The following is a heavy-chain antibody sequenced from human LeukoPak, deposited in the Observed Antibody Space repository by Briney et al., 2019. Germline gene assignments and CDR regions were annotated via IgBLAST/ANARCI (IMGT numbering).Heavy chain of an antibody. CDR2: INHAGST. CDR1: GGSLSGHF. V-gene: IGHV4-34*01. D-gene: IGHD3-22*01. Sequence: SETLSLTCAVYGGSLSGHFWSWVRQAPGKGLEWLGEINHAGSTNYNPSLKNRLTISLDASKSQFSLKMTSVAAADTAVYYCVRLQSYYDSSGFYPYFDSWGQGTLVTVSS. CDR3: VRLQSYYDSSGFYPYFDS. J-gene: IGHJ4*02.